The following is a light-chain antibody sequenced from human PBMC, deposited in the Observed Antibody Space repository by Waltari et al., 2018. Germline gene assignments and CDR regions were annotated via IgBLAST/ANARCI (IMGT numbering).Light chain of an antibody. CDR3: LQYNDWPPLT. CDR2: GAS. V-gene: IGKV3-15*01. J-gene: IGKJ4*01. CDR1: QSVSSN. Sequence: EIVLTQSPATLSVSHGESATLSCRASQSVSSNLSWYQQKPGQAPRLLINGASTRATGVPDRFSGSGSGTEFTLTISSLQSEDFAVYYCLQYNDWPPLTFGGGTKVEIK.